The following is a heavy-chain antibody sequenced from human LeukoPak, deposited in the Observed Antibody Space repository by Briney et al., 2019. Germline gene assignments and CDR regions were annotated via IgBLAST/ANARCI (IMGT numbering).Heavy chain of an antibody. CDR2: IYYSGST. J-gene: IGHJ5*02. CDR1: GGSISSFH. CDR3: ARHGTSGTNLNWFDP. D-gene: IGHD1-1*01. Sequence: SETLSLTCTVSGGSISSFHWSWLRQPPGKGLEWIGYIYYSGSTNYNPSLKSRVTISVDTSKNQFSLKLSSVTAADTAVYYCARHGTSGTNLNWFDPWGQGTLVTVSS. V-gene: IGHV4-59*01.